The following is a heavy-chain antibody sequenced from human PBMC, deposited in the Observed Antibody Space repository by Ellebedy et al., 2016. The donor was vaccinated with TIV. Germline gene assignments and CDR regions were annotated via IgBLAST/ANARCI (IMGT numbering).Heavy chain of an antibody. CDR2: IGGTGST. CDR1: GFTFSSYT. CDR3: ASPYGRDV. Sequence: GESLKISCAASGFTFSSYTMSWVRQAPGKGLEWVSSIGGTGSTFYVDSVKGRFAISRDNTKNTLFLQMNSLRAEDAAVYYCASPYGRDVWGQGTTVTVSS. J-gene: IGHJ6*02. V-gene: IGHV3-23*01.